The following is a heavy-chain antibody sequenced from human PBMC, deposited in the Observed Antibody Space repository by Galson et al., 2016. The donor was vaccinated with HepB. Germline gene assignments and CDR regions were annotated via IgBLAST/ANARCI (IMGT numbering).Heavy chain of an antibody. J-gene: IGHJ4*02. D-gene: IGHD7-27*01. CDR1: GFTFSSYS. Sequence: SLRLSCAASGFTFSSYSMNWVRQAPGKGLEWVSYISSGAIYYSDSVKGRFTISRDNAKNSLYLQMNSRRAEDTAVYYCARDHLWAFNYWGQGTLVTVSS. CDR3: ARDHLWAFNY. CDR2: ISSGAI. V-gene: IGHV3-48*04.